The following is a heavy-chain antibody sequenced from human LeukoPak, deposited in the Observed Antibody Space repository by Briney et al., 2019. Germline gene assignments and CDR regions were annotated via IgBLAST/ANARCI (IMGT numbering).Heavy chain of an antibody. D-gene: IGHD3-10*01. CDR1: GGSISSCY. Sequence: SETLSLTCPVSGGSISSCYWSWIRQPAGKGLEWIGRIYTSGSTNYNPSLKSRVTMSVDTSKNQFSLKLTSVTAADTAVYYCARDRYGSGSYYKSWFDPWGQGTLVTVSS. CDR3: ARDRYGSGSYYKSWFDP. V-gene: IGHV4-4*07. J-gene: IGHJ5*02. CDR2: IYTSGST.